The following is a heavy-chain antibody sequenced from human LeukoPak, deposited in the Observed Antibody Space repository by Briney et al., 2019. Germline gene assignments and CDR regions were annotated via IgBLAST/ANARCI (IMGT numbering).Heavy chain of an antibody. J-gene: IGHJ3*02. Sequence: SETLSLTCTVSGYSISSGYYWGWIRQPPGKGLEWIGSIYHSGSTYYNPSLKSRVTISVDTSKNQFSLKLSSVTAADTAVYYCASIGSGAFDIWGQETMVTVSS. V-gene: IGHV4-38-2*02. D-gene: IGHD1-26*01. CDR3: ASIGSGAFDI. CDR2: IYHSGST. CDR1: GYSISSGYY.